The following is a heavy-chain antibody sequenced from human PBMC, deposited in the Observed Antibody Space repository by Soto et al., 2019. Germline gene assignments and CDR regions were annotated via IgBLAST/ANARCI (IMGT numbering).Heavy chain of an antibody. CDR3: AREQGWSGYYFDS. CDR1: GFSVSTNY. D-gene: IGHD3-10*02. V-gene: IGHV3-53*01. J-gene: IGHJ4*02. CDR2: LYGTGST. Sequence: GGSLRLSCEVAGFSVSTNYMTWVRQAPGKGLEWVSVLYGTGSTYYADSVKGRFTISRDNSKNTVFLQMNNLGVEDTALYYCAREQGWSGYYFDSWGQGTRVTGSS.